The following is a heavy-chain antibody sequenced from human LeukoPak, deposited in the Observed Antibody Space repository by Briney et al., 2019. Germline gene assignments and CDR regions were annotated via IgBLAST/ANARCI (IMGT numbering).Heavy chain of an antibody. D-gene: IGHD3-22*01. Sequence: GGSLRLSCAASGFTFGTYWMHWVRQAPGKGLEWVSRMNSDGSSISYADSVKGRFTISRDNAKNTLYLQMNSLRAEDTAVYYCARVGYYDSSGYYAYLQHRGQGTLVTVSS. CDR2: MNSDGSSI. CDR3: ARVGYYDSSGYYAYLQH. V-gene: IGHV3-74*01. CDR1: GFTFGTYW. J-gene: IGHJ1*01.